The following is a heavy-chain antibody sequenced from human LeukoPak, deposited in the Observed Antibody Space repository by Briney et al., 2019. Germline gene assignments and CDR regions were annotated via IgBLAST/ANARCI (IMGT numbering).Heavy chain of an antibody. Sequence: ASVKVSCKASGGTFSSYAISWVRQAPGQGLEWMGGIIPIFGTANYAQKFQGRVTITTDESTSTAYMELSSLRSEDTAAYYCAGQYQLPSNWFDPWGQGTLVTVSS. CDR1: GGTFSSYA. CDR3: AGQYQLPSNWFDP. D-gene: IGHD2-2*01. J-gene: IGHJ5*02. CDR2: IIPIFGTA. V-gene: IGHV1-69*05.